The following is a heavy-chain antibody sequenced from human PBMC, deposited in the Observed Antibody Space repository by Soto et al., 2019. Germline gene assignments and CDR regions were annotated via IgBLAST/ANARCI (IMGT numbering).Heavy chain of an antibody. V-gene: IGHV4-31*03. J-gene: IGHJ4*02. Sequence: TLSLTCTVSGGSISSGGYYWSWIRQHPGKGLEWIGYIYYSGSTYYNPSLKSRVTISVDTSKNQFSLKLSSVTAADTAVYYCARVSSIAARTFDYWGQGTLVTVSS. CDR1: GGSISSGGYY. D-gene: IGHD6-6*01. CDR2: IYYSGST. CDR3: ARVSSIAARTFDY.